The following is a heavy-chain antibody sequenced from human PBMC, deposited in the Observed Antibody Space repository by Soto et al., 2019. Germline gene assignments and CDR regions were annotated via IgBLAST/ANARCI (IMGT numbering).Heavy chain of an antibody. CDR1: GGSISSYY. V-gene: IGHV4-59*01. CDR2: IYYSGST. CDR3: ARGRQLVPLDY. D-gene: IGHD6-13*01. Sequence: SETLSLTCTVSGGSISSYYWSWIRQPPGKGLEWIGYIYYSGSTNYNPSLKSRVTISVDTSKNQFSLKLSSVTAADTAVYYCARGRQLVPLDYWGLGTLVTVSS. J-gene: IGHJ4*02.